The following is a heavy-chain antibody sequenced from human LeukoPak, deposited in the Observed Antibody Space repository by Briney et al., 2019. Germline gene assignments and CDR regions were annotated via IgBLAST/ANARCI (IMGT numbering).Heavy chain of an antibody. Sequence: ASVKVSCKASGYTSTGYYMHWVRQAPGQGLEWMGWINPNSGGTNYAQKFQGRVTMTRDTSISTAYMELSRLRSDDTAVYYCARDVVVPAATNYYYMDVWGKGTTVTVSS. D-gene: IGHD2-2*01. CDR3: ARDVVVPAATNYYYMDV. CDR2: INPNSGGT. CDR1: GYTSTGYY. J-gene: IGHJ6*03. V-gene: IGHV1-2*02.